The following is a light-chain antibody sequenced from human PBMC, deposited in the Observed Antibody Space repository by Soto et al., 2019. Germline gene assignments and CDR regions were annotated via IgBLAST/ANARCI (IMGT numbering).Light chain of an antibody. CDR1: KLGNKY. Sequence: YELTQPPSVSVSPGQTASITCSGNKLGNKYACWYQQKPGQSPVVVIYQDSKRPSGIPERFSGSNSGNTATLSISGTQAMDEADYYCQAWDSSTVVFGGGTKLTVL. CDR3: QAWDSSTVV. CDR2: QDS. V-gene: IGLV3-1*01. J-gene: IGLJ2*01.